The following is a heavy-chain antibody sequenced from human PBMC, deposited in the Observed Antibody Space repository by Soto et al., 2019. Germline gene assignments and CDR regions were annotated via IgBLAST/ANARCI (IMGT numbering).Heavy chain of an antibody. V-gene: IGHV1-18*01. Sequence: QVHLVQSGAEVKKPGASVKVSCQGSGYAFTTYGITWVRQAPGQGLEWMGWISAHNGNTNYAQKLQGSVTLTRDTSTSTAYMALSSLIYADTAVYYCARGRYGDYWGQGALVTVSS. D-gene: IGHD1-1*01. CDR3: ARGRYGDY. CDR2: ISAHNGNT. J-gene: IGHJ4*02. CDR1: GYAFTTYG.